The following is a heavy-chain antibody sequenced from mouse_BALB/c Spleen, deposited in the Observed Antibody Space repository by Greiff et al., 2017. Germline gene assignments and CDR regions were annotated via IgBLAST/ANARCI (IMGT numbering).Heavy chain of an antibody. CDR1: GYTFTSYW. D-gene: IGHD2-2*01. CDR3: VYYGYDGYYAMDY. V-gene: IGHV1-7*01. J-gene: IGHJ4*01. Sequence: VQLQQSGAELAKPGASVKMSCKASGYTFTSYWMHWVKQRPGQGLEWIGYINPSTGYTEYNQKFKDKATLTADKSSSTAYMQLSSLTSEDSAVYYCVYYGYDGYYAMDYWGQGTSVTVSS. CDR2: INPSTGYT.